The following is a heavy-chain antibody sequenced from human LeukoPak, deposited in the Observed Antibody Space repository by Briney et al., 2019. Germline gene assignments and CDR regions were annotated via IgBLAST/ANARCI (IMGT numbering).Heavy chain of an antibody. CDR2: IKRKTDGGTT. Sequence: PGGSLRLSCAASGFTFNNAWMNWVRQAPGKGLEWVGRIKRKTDGGTTDYAAPVEGRFTISRDDSKNTLYLQMNSLKTEDTAVYYCTTYMITFGRVVPWGQGTLVTVSS. D-gene: IGHD3-16*01. J-gene: IGHJ5*02. CDR1: GFTFNNAW. CDR3: TTYMITFGRVVP. V-gene: IGHV3-15*01.